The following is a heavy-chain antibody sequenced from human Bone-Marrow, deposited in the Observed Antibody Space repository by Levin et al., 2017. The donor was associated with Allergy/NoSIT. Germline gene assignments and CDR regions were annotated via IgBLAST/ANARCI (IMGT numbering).Heavy chain of an antibody. CDR3: TTDYYDTSGSFVDY. V-gene: IGHV3-15*07. J-gene: IGHJ4*02. Sequence: GESLKISCAASGFTFSDAWMNWVRQAPGKGLEWVGHVKSKIDGGRTDYAAAVKGRFIISRDDSKATVHLQMNNLKTEDAGLCYCTTDYYDTSGSFVDYWGRGTRVTVST. CDR2: VKSKIDGGRT. CDR1: GFTFSDAW. D-gene: IGHD3-22*01.